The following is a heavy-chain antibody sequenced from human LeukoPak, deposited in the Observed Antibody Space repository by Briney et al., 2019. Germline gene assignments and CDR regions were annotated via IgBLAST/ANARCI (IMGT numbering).Heavy chain of an antibody. J-gene: IGHJ5*02. CDR2: INSDGSST. Sequence: GGSLRLSCAASGFTFSSYWTHWVRHAPGKGLVWVSRINSDGSSTSYADSVKGRFTISRDNAKNTLYLQMNSLRAEDTAVYYCARGVGYCSSTSCYWWFDPWGQGTLVTVSS. CDR1: GFTFSSYW. V-gene: IGHV3-74*01. D-gene: IGHD2-2*01. CDR3: ARGVGYCSSTSCYWWFDP.